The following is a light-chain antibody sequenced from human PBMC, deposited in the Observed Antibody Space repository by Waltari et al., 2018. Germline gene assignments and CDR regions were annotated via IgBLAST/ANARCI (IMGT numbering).Light chain of an antibody. CDR1: QSIARY. CDR3: QQSYSTPQT. J-gene: IGKJ1*01. Sequence: DIQITQSPSSLSASVGDRVPITCRASQSIARYLNWYQQKPVKAPKLLIYAASSLQSGVPSRFTGSASGTDFTLTISSLQPEDFATYYCQQSYSTPQTFGQGTKVDVK. CDR2: AAS. V-gene: IGKV1-39*01.